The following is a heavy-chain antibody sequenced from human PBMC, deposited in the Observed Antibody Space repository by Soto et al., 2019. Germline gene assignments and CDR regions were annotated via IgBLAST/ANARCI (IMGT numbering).Heavy chain of an antibody. J-gene: IGHJ4*02. V-gene: IGHV5-51*01. CDR1: GYSFTSYW. CDR3: ARHVPLHSSSSEAVGMYYFDY. D-gene: IGHD6-6*01. Sequence: PWETLKISCQGSGYSFTSYWIGWVRQMPGKGLEWMGIIYPGDSDTRYSPSFQGQVTISADKSISTADLQWSSLKASDTAMYYRARHVPLHSSSSEAVGMYYFDYWGQGSLVTVSS. CDR2: IYPGDSDT.